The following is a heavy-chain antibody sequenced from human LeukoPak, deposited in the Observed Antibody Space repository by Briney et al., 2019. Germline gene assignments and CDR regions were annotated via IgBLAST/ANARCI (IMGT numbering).Heavy chain of an antibody. CDR2: IIPILGIA. CDR3: ASYDSSGYYLDY. D-gene: IGHD3-22*01. V-gene: IGHV1-69*04. Sequence: ASVKVSCKASGGTFSSNAISWVRQAPGQGLEWMGRIIPILGIANYAQKFQGRVTITADKSTSTAYMELSSLRSEDTAVYYCASYDSSGYYLDYWGQGALVTVSS. CDR1: GGTFSSNA. J-gene: IGHJ4*02.